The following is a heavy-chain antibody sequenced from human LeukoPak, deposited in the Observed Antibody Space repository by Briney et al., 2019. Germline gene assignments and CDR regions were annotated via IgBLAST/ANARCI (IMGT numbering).Heavy chain of an antibody. Sequence: GASVQVSCMYSRYTFTGYYLHWVRQARGQGLEWMGWINPNSGGTNYAQKFQGRVSMTRDTSISTAYMALSRLRSDDTAVYYCARAPNNWNDLIVAYWGQGTLVTVSS. CDR3: ARAPNNWNDLIVAY. J-gene: IGHJ4*02. D-gene: IGHD1-1*01. CDR1: RYTFTGYY. V-gene: IGHV1-2*02. CDR2: INPNSGGT.